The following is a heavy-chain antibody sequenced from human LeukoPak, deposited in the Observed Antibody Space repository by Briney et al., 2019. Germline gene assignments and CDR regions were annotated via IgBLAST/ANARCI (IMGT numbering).Heavy chain of an antibody. CDR2: ISGSGGST. CDR1: GFTFSSYA. CDR3: AKIPIYCSGGGCYTPY. D-gene: IGHD2-15*01. J-gene: IGHJ4*02. Sequence: GGSLRLSCAASGFTFSSYAMSWVRQAPGKGLEWVSTISGSGGSTYYADSVKGRFTISRDNSKNTLYLQMNSLRAEDTAVYYCAKIPIYCSGGGCYTPYWGQGTLVTVSS. V-gene: IGHV3-23*01.